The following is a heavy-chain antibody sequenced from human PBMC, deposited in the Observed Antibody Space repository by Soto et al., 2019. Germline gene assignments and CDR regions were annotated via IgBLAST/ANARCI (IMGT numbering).Heavy chain of an antibody. CDR2: ISYDGSNE. D-gene: IGHD3-3*01. Sequence: PGGSLRLSCAASGFTFSSYGMHWVRQAPGRGLEWVAVISYDGSNEYYADSVKGRFTISRDNSKNTLYLQMNSLRAEDTAVYYCAKAGKEGYYDFWSGYGYYYYGMDVWGQWTTVTVS. CDR1: GFTFSSYG. V-gene: IGHV3-30*18. J-gene: IGHJ6*02. CDR3: AKAGKEGYYDFWSGYGYYYYGMDV.